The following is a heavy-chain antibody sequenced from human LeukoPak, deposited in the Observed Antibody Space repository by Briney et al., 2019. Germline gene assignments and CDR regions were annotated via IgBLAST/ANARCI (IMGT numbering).Heavy chain of an antibody. CDR3: AKTYCSSTSCYERDY. J-gene: IGHJ4*02. CDR1: GFTFSSYA. D-gene: IGHD2-2*01. CDR2: ISGSGGST. V-gene: IGHV3-23*01. Sequence: GGSLRLSCAASGFTFSSYAMHWVRQAPGKGLEWVSAISGSGGSTYYADSVKGRFTISRDNSKNTLYLQMNSLRAEDTAVYYCAKTYCSSTSCYERDYWGQGTLVTVSS.